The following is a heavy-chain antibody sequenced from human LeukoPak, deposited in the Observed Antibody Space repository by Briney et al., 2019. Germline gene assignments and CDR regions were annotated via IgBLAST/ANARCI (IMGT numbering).Heavy chain of an antibody. D-gene: IGHD1-14*01. CDR2: INSDGSST. V-gene: IGHV3-74*01. J-gene: IGHJ3*02. CDR1: GFTFSSYW. Sequence: PGGSLRLSCAASGFTFSSYWMHWGRQAPGKGLGWVSRINSDGSSTSYADSVKGRFTISRDNAKNTLYLQMNSLRDEDTAVYYCGRDHQNRDAFDIWGQGTMVTVSS. CDR3: GRDHQNRDAFDI.